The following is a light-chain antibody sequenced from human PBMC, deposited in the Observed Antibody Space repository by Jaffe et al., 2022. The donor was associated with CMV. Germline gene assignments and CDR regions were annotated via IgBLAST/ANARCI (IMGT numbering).Light chain of an antibody. J-gene: IGKJ2*01. CDR2: DAS. CDR3: QQRSHRPLMYT. CDR1: QSVTTY. V-gene: IGKV3-11*01. Sequence: EIVLTQSPATLSLSPGERATLSCRASQSVTTYLAWYQQKPGQAPRLLIYDASHRATGIPARFSGSGSGTDFTLTISSLEPEDFAIYYCQQRSHRPLMYTFGQGTKLEIK.